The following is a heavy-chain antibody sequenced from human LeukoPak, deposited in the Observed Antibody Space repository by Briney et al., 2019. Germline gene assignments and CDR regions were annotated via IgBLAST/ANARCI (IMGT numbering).Heavy chain of an antibody. Sequence: PGGSLRLSCAASGFTFSSYAMHWVRQAPGKGLEWVAVISYDGSNKYYADSVKGRFTISRDNSKNTLYLQMNSLRAEDTAVYYRARGGSIVVVPAAMGRWGQGTLVTVSS. J-gene: IGHJ4*02. CDR2: ISYDGSNK. V-gene: IGHV3-30*01. CDR3: ARGGSIVVVPAAMGR. D-gene: IGHD2-2*01. CDR1: GFTFSSYA.